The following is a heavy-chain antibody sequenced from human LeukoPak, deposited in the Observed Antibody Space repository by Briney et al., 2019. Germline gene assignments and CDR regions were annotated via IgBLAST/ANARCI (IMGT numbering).Heavy chain of an antibody. CDR2: INPNSGGT. V-gene: IGHV1-2*02. Sequence: GASVKVSCKASGYTFTGYYMHWVRQAPGQGLEWMEWINPNSGGTKYAQKFQGRVTMTRDTSISTAYMELSSLRSDDTAVYYCARGSYNWHERAFYYWGQGTLVTVSS. J-gene: IGHJ4*02. CDR3: ARGSYNWHERAFYY. D-gene: IGHD1-1*01. CDR1: GYTFTGYY.